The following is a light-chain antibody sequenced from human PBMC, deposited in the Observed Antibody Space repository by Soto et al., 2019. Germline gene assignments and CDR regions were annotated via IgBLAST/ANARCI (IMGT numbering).Light chain of an antibody. CDR2: GAS. CDR3: QQYGSSPTWT. J-gene: IGKJ1*01. V-gene: IGKV3-20*01. CDR1: QSVDNN. Sequence: VLTQSPATLSVSPGERATLSCRASQSVDNNLAWYQQKPGQAPRLLIYGASTRTTGIPDRFSGSGSGTDFTLTISRLEPEDSAVYYCQQYGSSPTWTFGQGTKVDIK.